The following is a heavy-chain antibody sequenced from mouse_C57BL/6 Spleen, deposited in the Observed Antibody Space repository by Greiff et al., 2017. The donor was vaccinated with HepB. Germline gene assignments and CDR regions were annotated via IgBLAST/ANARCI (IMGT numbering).Heavy chain of an antibody. CDR1: GYTFTSYW. D-gene: IGHD4-1*01. J-gene: IGHJ2*01. V-gene: IGHV1-7*01. CDR3: ASEGGTDYFDY. CDR2: INPSSGYT. Sequence: QVQLQQSGAELAKPGASVKLSCKASGYTFTSYWMHWVKQRPGQGLEWIGYINPSSGYTKYNKNSKDKATLTADKSSSTAYMQLSSLTYEDSAVYYCASEGGTDYFDYWGQGTTLTVSS.